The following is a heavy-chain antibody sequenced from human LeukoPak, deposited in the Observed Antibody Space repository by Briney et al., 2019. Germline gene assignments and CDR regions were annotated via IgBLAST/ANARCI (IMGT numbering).Heavy chain of an antibody. CDR3: ARAGIYYYVPNFDY. J-gene: IGHJ4*02. V-gene: IGHV1-18*01. CDR1: GYTFNSYG. CDR2: ISAYNGNT. D-gene: IGHD3-22*01. Sequence: GASVKVSCKASGYTFNSYGISWVRRAPGQGLEWMGWISAYNGNTNYAQKLQGRVTMTTDTSTSTAYMELRSLRSDDTAVYYCARAGIYYYVPNFDYWGQGTLVTVSS.